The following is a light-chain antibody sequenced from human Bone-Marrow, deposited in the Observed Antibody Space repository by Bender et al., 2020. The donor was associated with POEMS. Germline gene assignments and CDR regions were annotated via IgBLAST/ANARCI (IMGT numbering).Light chain of an antibody. CDR1: SGDIGTYIL. CDR3: WSYAGSHSWV. J-gene: IGLJ3*02. V-gene: IGLV2-23*01. CDR2: EGS. Sequence: QSALTQPASVSGSPGQSITISCTGTSGDIGTYILVSWYQQRPGKAPTLIIYEGSQRPSGVSNRFSGSKSGSAAFLTISGLRAEDEGDYHCWSYAGSHSWVFGGGTRVTVL.